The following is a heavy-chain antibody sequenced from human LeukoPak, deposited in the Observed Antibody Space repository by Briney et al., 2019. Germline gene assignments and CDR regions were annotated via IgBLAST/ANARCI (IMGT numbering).Heavy chain of an antibody. V-gene: IGHV4-59*01. Sequence: SETLSLTCTASDDSISRDFWTWIRQPPGKELEWIGYIRYSGRTEYNPSLKSRVTIPIQTSKNQFSLKLTSVTAADTAIYYCARLPDVSGWPFDYWGQGILVTVSS. CDR1: DDSISRDF. CDR2: IRYSGRT. J-gene: IGHJ4*02. D-gene: IGHD6-19*01. CDR3: ARLPDVSGWPFDY.